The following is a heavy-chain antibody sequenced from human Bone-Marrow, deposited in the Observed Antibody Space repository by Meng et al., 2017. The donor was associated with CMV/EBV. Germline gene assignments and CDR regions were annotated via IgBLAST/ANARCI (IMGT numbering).Heavy chain of an antibody. D-gene: IGHD1-26*01. Sequence: GGSLRLSCRGSGYSFISNWIGWVRQMPGKGLEWMGVIYPGDSDTRYSSSFQGQVTISAEKTINTAFPHRSSLKASDTAMYYCARAIVGANDAFDIWGRGTMVTVSS. CDR2: IYPGDSDT. CDR3: ARAIVGANDAFDI. CDR1: GYSFISNW. V-gene: IGHV5-51*01. J-gene: IGHJ3*02.